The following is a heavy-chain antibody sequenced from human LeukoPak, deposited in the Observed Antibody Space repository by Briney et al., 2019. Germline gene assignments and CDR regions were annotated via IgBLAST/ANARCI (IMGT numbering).Heavy chain of an antibody. D-gene: IGHD3/OR15-3a*01. J-gene: IGHJ4*02. Sequence: GGSLRLSCTASGFTFSDYAMSWFRQAPGKGLEWVGFIRSKAYGGTTEYAASVKGRFTISRDDSKSIAYLQMNSLKTEDTAVYYCTRDGGIFGPPFDYWGQGTLVTVSS. CDR2: IRSKAYGGTT. V-gene: IGHV3-49*03. CDR1: GFTFSDYA. CDR3: TRDGGIFGPPFDY.